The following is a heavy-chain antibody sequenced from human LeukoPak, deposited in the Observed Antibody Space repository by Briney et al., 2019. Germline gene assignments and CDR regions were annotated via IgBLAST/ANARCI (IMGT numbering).Heavy chain of an antibody. CDR1: GGSISSYY. D-gene: IGHD2-15*01. J-gene: IGHJ6*03. CDR3: ARLNCTGGSCYPYYYYYYMDV. Sequence: SETLSLTCTVSGGSISSYYRSWIRQPPGKGLEWIGYIYYSGSTNYNPSLKSRVTISVDTSKNQFSLKLSSVTAADTAVYYCARLNCTGGSCYPYYYYYYMDVWGKGTTVTVSS. CDR2: IYYSGST. V-gene: IGHV4-59*08.